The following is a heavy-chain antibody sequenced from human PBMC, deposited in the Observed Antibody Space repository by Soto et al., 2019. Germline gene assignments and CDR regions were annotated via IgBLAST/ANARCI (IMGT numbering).Heavy chain of an antibody. CDR2: ISAYDDNT. CDR1: GYRFTSYG. V-gene: IGHV1-18*01. J-gene: IGHJ6*02. D-gene: IGHD3-22*01. CDR3: ARGGYYDSSGSRNYHYYGMNV. Sequence: QAQLVQSGPEVKKPGASVKVSCKASGYRFTSYGISWVRQAPGQGLEWLGWISAYDDNTKYAQTLQGRVSMSTDTSTNTAYMELRSLRSDDTAMYYCARGGYYDSSGSRNYHYYGMNVWGQGTTVTASS.